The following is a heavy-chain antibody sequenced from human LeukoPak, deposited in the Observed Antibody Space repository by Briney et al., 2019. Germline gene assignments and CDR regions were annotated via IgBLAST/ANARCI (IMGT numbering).Heavy chain of an antibody. CDR1: GYTFTGYY. V-gene: IGHV1-2*02. CDR3: ARDPGSSGSSWYV. Sequence: ASVKVSCKASGYTFTGYYMHWVRQAPGQGLEWMGWINPNSGGTNYVQKFQGRVTMTRDTSISTAYMELSRLRSDDTAVYYCARDPGSSGSSWYVWGQGTLVTVSS. J-gene: IGHJ4*02. CDR2: INPNSGGT. D-gene: IGHD6-13*01.